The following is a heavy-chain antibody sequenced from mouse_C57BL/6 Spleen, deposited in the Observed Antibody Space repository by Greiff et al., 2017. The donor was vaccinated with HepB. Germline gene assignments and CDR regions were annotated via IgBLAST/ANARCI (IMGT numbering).Heavy chain of an antibody. J-gene: IGHJ4*01. Sequence: QVQLQQSGPELVKPGASVKISCKASGYSFTSYYIHWVKQRPGQGLEWIGWIYPGSGNTKYNEKFKGKATLTADTSSSTAYMQLSSLTSEDSAVYYCASTVVVDYAMDYWGQGTSVTVSS. CDR3: ASTVVVDYAMDY. CDR1: GYSFTSYY. D-gene: IGHD1-1*01. V-gene: IGHV1-66*01. CDR2: IYPGSGNT.